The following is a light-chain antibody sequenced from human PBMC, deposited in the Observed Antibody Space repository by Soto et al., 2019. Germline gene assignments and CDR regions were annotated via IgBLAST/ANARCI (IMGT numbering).Light chain of an antibody. CDR1: QSVSSSY. J-gene: IGKJ1*01. V-gene: IGKV3-20*01. CDR3: QQYGSSPT. Sequence: EIVLTQSPGTLSLSPGERATLSCRASQSVSSSYLAWYQQKPGQAPRLLIYGASSRATGIPDRFSGSGSGTDSTLTISRLEPEDFTVYYCQQYGSSPTFGQETKVDIK. CDR2: GAS.